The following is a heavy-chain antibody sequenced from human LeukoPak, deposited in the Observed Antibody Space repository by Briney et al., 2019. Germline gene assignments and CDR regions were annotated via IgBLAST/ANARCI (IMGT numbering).Heavy chain of an antibody. CDR3: ARVASNFGVVSGEFDS. J-gene: IGHJ4*02. V-gene: IGHV3-20*04. CDR1: GFTFEDYG. CDR2: IYWSGGTT. D-gene: IGHD3-3*01. Sequence: GGSLRLSCAASGFTFEDYGLIWVRQAPGKGLEGVSFIYWSGGTTGYADSVKGRFTISRDNAKNSLYLQMDSLRAEDTALYYCARVASNFGVVSGEFDSWGQGTLVSVSS.